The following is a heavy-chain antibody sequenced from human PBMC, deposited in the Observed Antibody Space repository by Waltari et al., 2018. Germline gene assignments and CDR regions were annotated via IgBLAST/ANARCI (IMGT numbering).Heavy chain of an antibody. CDR3: TRAGYYRFDY. J-gene: IGHJ4*02. Sequence: EVQLVESGGGLVQPGGSLRLSCVASGFTFSPYCMPWVRQAPGKGLVWVSRINNDGTSTSCADSVKGRFTISRDNAKNTLYLQMNSLRAEDTAVYYCTRAGYYRFDYWGQGTLATVSS. D-gene: IGHD3-9*01. CDR2: INNDGTST. V-gene: IGHV3-74*01. CDR1: GFTFSPYC.